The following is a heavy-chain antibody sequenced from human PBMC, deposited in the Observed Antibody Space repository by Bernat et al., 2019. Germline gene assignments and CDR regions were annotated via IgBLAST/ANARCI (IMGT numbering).Heavy chain of an antibody. D-gene: IGHD1-1*01. CDR3: ERREPGNFWGDWVVGSERYYGMDV. CDR1: GFTFSSYA. J-gene: IGHJ6*02. CDR2: ISGSGGGT. Sequence: EVQLLESGGGLVQPGGSLRLSCAASGFTFSSYAMSWVRQAPGKGLEWVSAISGSGGGTYYEDSVKGRFTISRDNSKNKLYLKMNSLRAEDTAVYYLERREPGNFWGDWVVGSERYYGMDVWGQGTTVTVSS. V-gene: IGHV3-23*01.